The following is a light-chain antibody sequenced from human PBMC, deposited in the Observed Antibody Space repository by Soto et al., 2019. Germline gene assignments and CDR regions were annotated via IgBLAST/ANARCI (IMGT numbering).Light chain of an antibody. CDR2: AAS. Sequence: DIQMTQSPSSLSASVGDRVTITCRASQTINNYLNWYQQKPGKAPKLLIYAASILQSGVPSRFSGSGSGADFTLTISSLQPEDFATYYCQQSYSAPLFTFGPGTNVDVK. CDR1: QTINNY. J-gene: IGKJ3*01. CDR3: QQSYSAPLFT. V-gene: IGKV1-39*01.